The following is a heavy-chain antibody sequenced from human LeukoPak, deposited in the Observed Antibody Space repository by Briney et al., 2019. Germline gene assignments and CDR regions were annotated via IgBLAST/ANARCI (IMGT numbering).Heavy chain of an antibody. CDR3: ARDRYYGSGSYYKEYYYYGMDV. CDR1: GFTFSSYS. D-gene: IGHD3-10*01. J-gene: IGHJ6*04. V-gene: IGHV3-21*01. Sequence: GGSLRLSCAASGFTFSSYSMNWVRQAPGKGLEWVSSISSSSSSIYYADSVKGRFTISRDNAKNSLYLQMNSLRAEDTAVYYCARDRYYGSGSYYKEYYYYGMDVWGKGTTVTVSS. CDR2: ISSSSSSI.